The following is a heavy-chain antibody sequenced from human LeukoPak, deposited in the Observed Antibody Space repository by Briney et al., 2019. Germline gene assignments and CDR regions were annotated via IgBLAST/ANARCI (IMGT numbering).Heavy chain of an antibody. CDR3: AKDLRRAYYYDSSGYYNY. J-gene: IGHJ4*02. CDR2: ISGSGGST. CDR1: GFTFSSYA. V-gene: IGHV3-23*01. Sequence: GGSLRLSCAASGFTFSSYAMSWVRQAPGKGLEWVSAISGSGGSTYYADSVKGRFTISRDNSKNTLYLQMSSPRAEDTAVYYCAKDLRRAYYYDSSGYYNYWGQGTLVTVSS. D-gene: IGHD3-22*01.